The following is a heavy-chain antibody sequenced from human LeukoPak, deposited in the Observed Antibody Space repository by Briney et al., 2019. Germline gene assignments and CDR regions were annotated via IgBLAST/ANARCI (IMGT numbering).Heavy chain of an antibody. Sequence: PGGSLRLSCASSGFTFSDYYMSWIRPAPGKGLEWGSHIRGSSTYTNYADSVKGRFTISRDNANNSLYLQMNSLTAEDTAVFYCARVGSRGYYFDYWGQGTLVSVSS. CDR1: GFTFSDYY. V-gene: IGHV3-11*06. D-gene: IGHD1-26*01. CDR2: IRGSSTYT. CDR3: ARVGSRGYYFDY. J-gene: IGHJ4*02.